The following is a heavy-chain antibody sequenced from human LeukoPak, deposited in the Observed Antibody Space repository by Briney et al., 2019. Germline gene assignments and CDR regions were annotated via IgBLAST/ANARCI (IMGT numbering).Heavy chain of an antibody. V-gene: IGHV3-48*04. CDR1: GFTFSSYS. J-gene: IGHJ4*02. CDR2: ISSSSSTI. CDR3: AAGSSGSYYYFDY. Sequence: GRSLRLSCAASGFTFSSYSMNWVRQAPGKGLEWVSYISSSSSTIYYADSVKGRFTISRDNAKNALYLQMNSLRAEDMAVYYCAAGSSGSYYYFDYWGQGTLVTVSS. D-gene: IGHD3-22*01.